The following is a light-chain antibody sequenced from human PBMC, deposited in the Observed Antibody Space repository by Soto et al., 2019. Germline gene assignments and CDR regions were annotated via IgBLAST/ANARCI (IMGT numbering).Light chain of an antibody. J-gene: IGKJ1*01. V-gene: IGKV3-20*01. CDR1: QSVTRSY. CDR2: GAS. Sequence: ITLTSSPVTLSLTAGERSTLSCRASQSVTRSYLVWYQQKPGQAPRLLIYGASNRATGIPDRFSGSGSGTDFTLTISGLEPEDFAVYYCQHYGSPWTFGQGTKVDI. CDR3: QHYGSPWT.